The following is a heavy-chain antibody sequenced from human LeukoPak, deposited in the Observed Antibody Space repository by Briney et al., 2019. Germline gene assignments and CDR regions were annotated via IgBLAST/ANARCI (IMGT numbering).Heavy chain of an antibody. CDR2: FFYSGST. D-gene: IGHD5-18*01. J-gene: IGHJ4*02. CDR1: GGSISSYY. V-gene: IGHV4-59*01. CDR3: ARSQRGYSYVFDY. Sequence: PSETLSLTCTVSGGSISSYYWSWIRQPPGKGLEWIGYFFYSGSTNYNPSLKSRVTISVDTPKSQFSLKLSSVTAADTAVYYCARSQRGYSYVFDYWGQGTLVTVSS.